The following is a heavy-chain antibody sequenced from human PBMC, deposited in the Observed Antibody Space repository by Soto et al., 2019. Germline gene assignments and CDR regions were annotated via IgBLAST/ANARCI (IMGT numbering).Heavy chain of an antibody. CDR2: ISGSDDST. V-gene: IGHV3-23*01. J-gene: IGHJ4*02. D-gene: IGHD6-6*01. CDR1: GFTFSSYA. Sequence: EVQLLESGGGLVQPWESLRLSCAASGFTFSSYAMSWVRQAPGKGLEWVSVISGSDDSTYYADSVKGRFTISRDKSKNTLYLQMNRLRAADTAVYSCARRSSSSTFAYWGQGTLVTVSS. CDR3: ARRSSSSTFAY.